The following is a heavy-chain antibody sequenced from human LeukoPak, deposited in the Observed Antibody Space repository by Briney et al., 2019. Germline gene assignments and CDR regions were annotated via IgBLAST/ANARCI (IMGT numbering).Heavy chain of an antibody. J-gene: IGHJ4*02. CDR3: ARDGDYYDSSGYFDY. V-gene: IGHV3-21*01. Sequence: GGSLRLSRAASGFTFSSYAMNWVRQAPGKGLEWVSSISSSSSYIYYADSVKGRFTISRDNAKNSLYLQMNSLRAEDTAVYYCARDGDYYDSSGYFDYWGQGTLVTVSS. CDR1: GFTFSSYA. D-gene: IGHD3-22*01. CDR2: ISSSSSYI.